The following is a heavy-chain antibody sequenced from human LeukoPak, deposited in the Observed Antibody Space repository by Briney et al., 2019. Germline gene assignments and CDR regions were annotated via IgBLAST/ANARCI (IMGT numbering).Heavy chain of an antibody. CDR3: ARGVAAAGTRARKTYYFDY. D-gene: IGHD6-13*01. Sequence: GGSLRLSCAASGFTFSDYYMSWIRQAPGKGLEWVSYISSSSSYTNYADSVKGRFTISRDNAKNSLYLQMNSLRAEDTAAYYCARGVAAAGTRARKTYYFDYWGQGTLVTVSS. J-gene: IGHJ4*02. CDR1: GFTFSDYY. V-gene: IGHV3-11*06. CDR2: ISSSSSYT.